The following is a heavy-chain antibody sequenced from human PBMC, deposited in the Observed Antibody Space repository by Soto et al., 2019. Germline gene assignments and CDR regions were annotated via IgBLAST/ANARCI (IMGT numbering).Heavy chain of an antibody. Sequence: SETLSLTCTVSGGSISSSSYYWGWIRQPPGKGLEWIGSIYYSGSTYYNPSLKSRVTISVDTSKNQFSLKLSSVTAADTAVYYCARDSITMVRGVIHVGGMDVWGQGTTVTVSS. CDR2: IYYSGST. V-gene: IGHV4-39*02. CDR1: GGSISSSSYY. D-gene: IGHD3-10*01. J-gene: IGHJ6*02. CDR3: ARDSITMVRGVIHVGGMDV.